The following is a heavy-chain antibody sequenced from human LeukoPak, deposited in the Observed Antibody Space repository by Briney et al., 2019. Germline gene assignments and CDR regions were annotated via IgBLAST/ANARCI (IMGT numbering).Heavy chain of an antibody. J-gene: IGHJ6*02. Sequence: GGSLRLPCTASGFTFSSYAMSWVRQAPGKGLEWVSAISGSGGSTYYADSVKGRFTISRDNSKNTLYLQMNSLRAEDTAVYYCANYCSGGSCYYYYYGMDVWGQGTTVTVSS. CDR2: ISGSGGST. CDR3: ANYCSGGSCYYYYYGMDV. V-gene: IGHV3-23*01. CDR1: GFTFSSYA. D-gene: IGHD2-15*01.